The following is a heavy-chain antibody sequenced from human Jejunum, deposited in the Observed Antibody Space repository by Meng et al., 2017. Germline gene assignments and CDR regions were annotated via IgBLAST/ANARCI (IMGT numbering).Heavy chain of an antibody. J-gene: IGHJ4*02. Sequence: GESLKISCAASGFTVSNYYMNWVRQAPGKGLEWISVIYTGGATYYEDSVKGRFTISRDNSKNTLYLQMNSLRAEDTAVYYCARDRGTTTFQFDYWGQGTLVTVSS. D-gene: IGHD1/OR15-1a*01. CDR3: ARDRGTTTFQFDY. CDR2: IYTGGAT. CDR1: GFTVSNYY. V-gene: IGHV3-66*02.